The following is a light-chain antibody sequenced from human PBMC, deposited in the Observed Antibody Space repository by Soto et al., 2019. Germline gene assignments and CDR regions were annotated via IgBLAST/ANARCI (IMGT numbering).Light chain of an antibody. V-gene: IGKV3-15*01. Sequence: EIVMTQSPTILSVSPGERASLSCRASQRVSSYLAWYQQKPGQAPRLIIYGASTRATGSPARFSGSGSGREFSLTISSLQSEDFAVYYCQQYNNWPSWTFGQGTKVDIK. CDR1: QRVSSY. CDR3: QQYNNWPSWT. CDR2: GAS. J-gene: IGKJ1*01.